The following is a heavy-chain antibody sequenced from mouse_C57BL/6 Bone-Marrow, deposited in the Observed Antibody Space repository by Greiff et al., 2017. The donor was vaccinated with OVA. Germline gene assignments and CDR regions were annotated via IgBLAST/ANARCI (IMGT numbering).Heavy chain of an antibody. CDR3: AKDYYCSSYRAWFAY. CDR2: INPNNGGT. J-gene: IGHJ3*01. CDR1: GYTFTDYY. V-gene: IGHV1-26*01. D-gene: IGHD1-1*01. Sequence: EVQLQQSGPELVKPGASVKISCKASGYTFTDYYMNWVKQSHGQSLEWIGDINPNNGGTSYNQKFKGKATLTVDKSSSTAYMELRSLTSEDSAVYYGAKDYYCSSYRAWFAYWGQGTLVTVSA.